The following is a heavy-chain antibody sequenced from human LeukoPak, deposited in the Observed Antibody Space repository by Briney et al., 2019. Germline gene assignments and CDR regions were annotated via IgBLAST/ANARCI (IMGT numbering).Heavy chain of an antibody. Sequence: SKTLSLTCIVSGGAISSYYWGWIRQPPGKTLEWIGYVYYGGNTNYSPSLKSRLTISIDTSKNQFSLKLSSVTAADTAVYYCARVGNGHFDYWGQGTLVTVSS. V-gene: IGHV4-59*01. CDR2: VYYGGNT. CDR1: GGAISSYY. J-gene: IGHJ4*02. D-gene: IGHD2-8*01. CDR3: ARVGNGHFDY.